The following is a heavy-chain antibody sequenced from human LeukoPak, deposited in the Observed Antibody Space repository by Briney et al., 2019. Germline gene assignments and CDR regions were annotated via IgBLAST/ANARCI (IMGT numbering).Heavy chain of an antibody. Sequence: GGSLRLSCVASGFTFDNYAMHWVRQAPGKGLEWVALVSHDGSNKYYADSVKGRFTISRDNSKNTLYLQMNSLRAEDTAVYYCARDSSGYLDYWGQGTLVTVSS. J-gene: IGHJ4*02. CDR1: GFTFDNYA. CDR3: ARDSSGYLDY. V-gene: IGHV3-30*14. CDR2: VSHDGSNK. D-gene: IGHD6-19*01.